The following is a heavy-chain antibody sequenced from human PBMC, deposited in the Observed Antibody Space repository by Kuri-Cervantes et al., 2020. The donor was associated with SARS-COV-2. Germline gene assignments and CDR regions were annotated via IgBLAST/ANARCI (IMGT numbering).Heavy chain of an antibody. J-gene: IGHJ2*01. Sequence: GGSLRLSCAASGFTFSSYVMSWVRQAPGKGLEWVSAISGSGGSTYYADSVKGRFTISRDNSKNTLYLQMNSLRAEDTAVYYCAKDKSRWFGELLPTGWYFDLWGRGTLVTVSS. CDR3: AKDKSRWFGELLPTGWYFDL. D-gene: IGHD3-10*01. CDR1: GFTFSSYV. CDR2: ISGSGGST. V-gene: IGHV3-23*01.